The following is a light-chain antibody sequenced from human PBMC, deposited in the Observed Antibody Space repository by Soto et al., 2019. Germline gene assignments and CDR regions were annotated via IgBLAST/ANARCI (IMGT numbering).Light chain of an antibody. CDR1: SSDVGAYNF. CDR3: SSYTSSNTTYV. J-gene: IGLJ1*01. CDR2: EVT. Sequence: QSVLTQPASVSGSPGQSITISCTGSSSDVGAYNFVSWYQHHPGKAPKLILYEVTTRPSGVSSRFSGSKSGNTASLTISGLQADHEANYYCSSYTSSNTTYVLGNGTKVTV. V-gene: IGLV2-14*01.